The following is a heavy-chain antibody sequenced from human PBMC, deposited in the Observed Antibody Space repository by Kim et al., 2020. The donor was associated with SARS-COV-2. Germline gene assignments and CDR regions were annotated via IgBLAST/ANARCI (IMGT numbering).Heavy chain of an antibody. V-gene: IGHV4-59*01. CDR2: IYYSGST. CDR3: ARVSSPDYINYFYNWFDP. D-gene: IGHD4-4*01. J-gene: IGHJ5*02. Sequence: SETLSLTCTVYGGSISSYYWSWIRQPPGKGLEWIGYIYYSGSTNYNPSLKSRVTISVDTSKNQFSLKLSSVTAADTAVYYCARVSSPDYINYFYNWFDPWGQGTLVTVSS. CDR1: GGSISSYY.